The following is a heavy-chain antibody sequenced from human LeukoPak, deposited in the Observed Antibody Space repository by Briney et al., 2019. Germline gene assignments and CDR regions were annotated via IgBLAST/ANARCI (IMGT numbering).Heavy chain of an antibody. V-gene: IGHV1-46*01. D-gene: IGHD7-27*01. CDR1: GYTFTSYY. J-gene: IGHJ4*02. CDR2: INPSGGST. CDR3: AGASEEFLGY. Sequence: GASVKVSCKASGYTFTSYYMHWVRQAPGQGLEWMGIINPSGGSTSYAQKFQGRVTTTRDTSTSTVYMELSSLRSEDTAVYYCAGASEEFLGYWGQGTLVTVSS.